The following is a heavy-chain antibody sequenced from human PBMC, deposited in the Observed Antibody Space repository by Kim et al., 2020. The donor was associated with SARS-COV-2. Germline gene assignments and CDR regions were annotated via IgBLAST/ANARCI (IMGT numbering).Heavy chain of an antibody. V-gene: IGHV3-30*03. CDR2: ISYDGSNK. CDR3: AIITMVRGVIPPFDY. D-gene: IGHD3-10*01. J-gene: IGHJ4*02. Sequence: GGSLRLSCAASGFTFSSYGMHWVRQAPGKGLEWVAVISYDGSNKYYADSVKGRFTISRDNSKNTLYLQMNSLRAEDTAVYYCAIITMVRGVIPPFDYWGQGTLVTVSS. CDR1: GFTFSSYG.